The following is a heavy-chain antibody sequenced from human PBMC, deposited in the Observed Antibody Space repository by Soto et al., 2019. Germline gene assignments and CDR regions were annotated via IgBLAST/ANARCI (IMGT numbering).Heavy chain of an antibody. CDR1: GFTFSSYG. Sequence: GGSLRLSCAASGFTFSSYGMHWVRQAPGKGLEWVAVIWYDGSNKYYADSVKGRFTISRDNSKNTLYLQMNSLRAEDTAVYYCARDLTPGGSYDFDYWGQGTLVTVSS. D-gene: IGHD1-26*01. CDR2: IWYDGSNK. J-gene: IGHJ4*02. V-gene: IGHV3-33*01. CDR3: ARDLTPGGSYDFDY.